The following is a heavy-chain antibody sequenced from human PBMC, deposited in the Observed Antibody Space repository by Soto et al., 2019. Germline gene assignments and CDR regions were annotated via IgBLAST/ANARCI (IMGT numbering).Heavy chain of an antibody. Sequence: SETLSLTCSVSGGSISGYYGSWIRQPPGKGLEWIGYIYHSGSTTYNPSLKSRVTISVDTSKNQFSLKLNSVTAADTAVYFCARVWHSSHPASSDLWGPGTLVTVSS. CDR3: ARVWHSSHPASSDL. J-gene: IGHJ5*02. CDR2: IYHSGST. D-gene: IGHD3-22*01. V-gene: IGHV4-59*01. CDR1: GGSISGYY.